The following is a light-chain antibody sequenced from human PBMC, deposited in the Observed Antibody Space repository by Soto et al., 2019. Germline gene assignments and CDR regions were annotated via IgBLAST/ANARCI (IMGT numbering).Light chain of an antibody. CDR3: TSYAGSNNLV. CDR2: EVS. CDR1: SSDIGGYNY. J-gene: IGLJ3*02. V-gene: IGLV2-8*01. Sequence: LTQPPSASGSPGQSVTISCTGTSSDIGGYNYVSWYQQHPGKAPKLIIYEVSKRPSGVPDRFSGSKSGNTASLTVSGLQAEDEADYYCTSYAGSNNLVFAGGTKLTVL.